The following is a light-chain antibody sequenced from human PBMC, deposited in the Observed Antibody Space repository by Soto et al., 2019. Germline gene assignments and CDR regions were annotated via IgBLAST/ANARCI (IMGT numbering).Light chain of an antibody. CDR3: QQYNSYPWT. CDR1: QSISSW. CDR2: QAS. Sequence: KFPTRLTDSVATSVTITCRASQSISSWLAWYQQKPGKAPKLLIYQASSLESGVPSRFSGSGSGTEFTLTISSLQPDDFATYYCQQYNSYPWTFGQGTKVDIK. V-gene: IGKV1-5*03. J-gene: IGKJ1*01.